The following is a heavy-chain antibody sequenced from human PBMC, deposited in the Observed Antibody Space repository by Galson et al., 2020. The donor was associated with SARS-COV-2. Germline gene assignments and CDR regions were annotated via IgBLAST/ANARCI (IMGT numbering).Heavy chain of an antibody. V-gene: IGHV3-30*18. D-gene: IGHD2-8*01. CDR2: ISYDGSNK. CDR3: AKGANGVIRVGGY. CDR1: GFTFSSYG. J-gene: IGHJ4*02. Sequence: GGSLRLSCAASGFTFSSYGMHWVRQAPGKGLEWVAVISYDGSNKYYADSVKGRFTISRDNSKNTLYLQMNSLRAEDTAVYYCAKGANGVIRVGGYWGQGTLVTVSS.